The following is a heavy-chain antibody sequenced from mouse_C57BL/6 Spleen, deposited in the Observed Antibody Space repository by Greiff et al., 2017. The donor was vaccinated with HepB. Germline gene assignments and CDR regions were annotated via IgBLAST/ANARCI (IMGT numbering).Heavy chain of an antibody. Sequence: EVKLMESGGGLVQPGGSLKLSCAASGFTFSDYYMYWVRQTPEKRLEWVAYISNGGGSTYYPDTVKGRFTISRDNAKNTLYLQMSRLKSEDTAMYYCARQIYGNYWWYFDVWGTGTTVTVSS. D-gene: IGHD2-1*01. V-gene: IGHV5-12*01. CDR2: ISNGGGST. CDR1: GFTFSDYY. CDR3: ARQIYGNYWWYFDV. J-gene: IGHJ1*03.